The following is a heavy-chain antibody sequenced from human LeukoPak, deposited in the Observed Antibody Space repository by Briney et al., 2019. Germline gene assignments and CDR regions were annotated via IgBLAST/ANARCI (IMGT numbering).Heavy chain of an antibody. CDR3: TREIDHYYDSSGYYPDAFDI. V-gene: IGHV3-49*03. Sequence: GGSLRLSCTASGFTFGDYAMSWSRQAPGKGLEWVGFIRSKAYGGTTEYAASVKGRFTISRDDSKSIAYLQMNSLKTEDTAVYYCTREIDHYYDSSGYYPDAFDIWGQGTMVTVSS. CDR1: GFTFGDYA. CDR2: IRSKAYGGTT. J-gene: IGHJ3*02. D-gene: IGHD3-22*01.